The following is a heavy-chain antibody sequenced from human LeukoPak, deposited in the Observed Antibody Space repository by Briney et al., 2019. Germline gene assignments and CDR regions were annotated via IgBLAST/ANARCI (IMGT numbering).Heavy chain of an antibody. CDR3: ARSSQQWLVRYWFDP. Sequence: QPGGSLRLSCAASGFTFSSYEMNWVRQAPGKGLEWVSYISSSGSTIYYADSVKGRFTISRDNAKNSLYLQMNSLRAEDTAVYYCARSSQQWLVRYWFDPWGQGTLVTVSS. CDR2: ISSSGSTI. D-gene: IGHD6-19*01. J-gene: IGHJ5*02. V-gene: IGHV3-48*03. CDR1: GFTFSSYE.